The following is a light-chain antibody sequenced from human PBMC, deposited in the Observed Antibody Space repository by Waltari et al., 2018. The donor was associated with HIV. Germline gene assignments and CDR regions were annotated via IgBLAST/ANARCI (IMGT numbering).Light chain of an antibody. CDR3: QQYYSTPRT. CDR2: WAS. Sequence: DIVMTQSPDSLAVSLGGRATINGKSSQKILFSSTNKNYLSWFQQRPGQPPRLLIYWASTRESGVPERFTGSGSGTNFTLTISRLQADDVAVYFCQQYYSTPRTFGQGTKVELK. J-gene: IGKJ1*01. CDR1: QKILFSSTNKNY. V-gene: IGKV4-1*01.